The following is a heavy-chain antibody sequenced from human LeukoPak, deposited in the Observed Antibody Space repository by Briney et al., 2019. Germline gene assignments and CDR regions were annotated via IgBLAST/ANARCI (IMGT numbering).Heavy chain of an antibody. D-gene: IGHD2-2*01. J-gene: IGHJ5*02. CDR1: GYTFTNFG. V-gene: IGHV1-18*01. CDR2: ISPYNGNT. Sequence: ASVKVSCKTSGYTFTNFGITWVRQAPSQGLEWVGRISPYNGNTNYAQKLQGRVTLTTDTSTTTAYMELRSLRSDDTAVYYCTRGGVVPPASVNWFGPWGQGTLVTVSS. CDR3: TRGGVVPPASVNWFGP.